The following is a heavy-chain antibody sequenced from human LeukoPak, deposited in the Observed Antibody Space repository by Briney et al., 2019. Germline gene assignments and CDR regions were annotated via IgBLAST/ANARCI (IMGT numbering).Heavy chain of an antibody. V-gene: IGHV3-30*04. J-gene: IGHJ4*02. D-gene: IGHD6-13*01. CDR3: ARDQKGSSWYNVLDY. Sequence: PGGSLRLSCAASGFTFSSYAMHWVRQAPGKGLEWVAVISYDGSNKYYADSVKGRFTISRDNSKNTLYLQMNSLRAEDTAVYYCARDQKGSSWYNVLDYWGQGTLVTVSS. CDR2: ISYDGSNK. CDR1: GFTFSSYA.